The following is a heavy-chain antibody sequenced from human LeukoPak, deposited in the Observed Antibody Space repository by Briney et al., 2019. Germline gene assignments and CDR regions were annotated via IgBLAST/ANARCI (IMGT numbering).Heavy chain of an antibody. V-gene: IGHV4-39*07. CDR3: ARGPGYSYGSSYYYMDV. CDR2: IFYSGNT. CDR1: GGSIISDDFY. Sequence: PSETLSLTCTVSGGSIISDDFYWGWIRQPPGKGLEWIGSIFYSGNTYYNSSLKSRVTISVDTSKNQFSLKLTSVTAADTAVYYCARGPGYSYGSSYYYMDVWGKGTTVTVSS. J-gene: IGHJ6*03. D-gene: IGHD5-18*01.